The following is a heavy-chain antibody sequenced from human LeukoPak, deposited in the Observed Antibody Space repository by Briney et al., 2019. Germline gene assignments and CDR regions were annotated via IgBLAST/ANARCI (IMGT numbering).Heavy chain of an antibody. V-gene: IGHV4-59*08. Sequence: SETLSLACTVSGGSISSYYWSWIRQPPGKGLEWIGYIYYSGSTNYNPSLKSRVTISVDTSKNQFSLKLSSVTAADTAVYYCARYTATVAGRGRFDIWGQGTMVTVSS. CDR1: GGSISSYY. J-gene: IGHJ3*02. CDR3: ARYTATVAGRGRFDI. D-gene: IGHD4-23*01. CDR2: IYYSGST.